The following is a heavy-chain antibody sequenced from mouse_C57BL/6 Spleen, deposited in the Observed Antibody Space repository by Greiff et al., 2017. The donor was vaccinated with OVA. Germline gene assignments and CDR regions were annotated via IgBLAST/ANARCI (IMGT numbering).Heavy chain of an antibody. CDR3: ARDAGYYGSGGYFDV. D-gene: IGHD1-1*01. J-gene: IGHJ1*03. Sequence: EVQVVESGGGLVQSGRSLRLSCATSGFTFSDFYMEWVRQAPGKGLEWIAASRNKANDYTTEYSASVKGRFIVSRDTSQSILYLQMNALRAEDTAIYYCARDAGYYGSGGYFDVWGTGTTVTVSS. CDR2: SRNKANDYTT. V-gene: IGHV7-1*01. CDR1: GFTFSDFY.